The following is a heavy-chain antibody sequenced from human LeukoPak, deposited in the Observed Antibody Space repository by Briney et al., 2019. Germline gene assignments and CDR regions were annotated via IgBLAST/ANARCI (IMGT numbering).Heavy chain of an antibody. CDR1: GYTFTSYG. V-gene: IGHV1-18*01. CDR3: ARQAAGRGNDAFDI. Sequence: ASVKVSCKASGYTFTSYGISWVRQAPGQGLEWMGWISAYNGNTNYAQKLQGRVTMTTDTSTSTAYMELRSLRSDDTAVYYCARQAAGRGNDAFDIWGQGTMVTVPS. J-gene: IGHJ3*02. CDR2: ISAYNGNT. D-gene: IGHD6-13*01.